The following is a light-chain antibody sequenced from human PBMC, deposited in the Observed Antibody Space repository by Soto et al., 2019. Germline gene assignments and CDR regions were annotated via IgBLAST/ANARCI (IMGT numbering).Light chain of an antibody. CDR2: AAS. CDR3: QQSYSTPT. J-gene: IGKJ1*01. CDR1: QSVGTW. V-gene: IGKV1-39*01. Sequence: DIQMTQSPSTLSASVGGRVTITCRASQSVGTWVAWYQQKPGKAPKLLIYAASSLQSGVPSRFSGSGSGTDFTLTISSLQPEDFATYYCQQSYSTPTFGQGTKVDI.